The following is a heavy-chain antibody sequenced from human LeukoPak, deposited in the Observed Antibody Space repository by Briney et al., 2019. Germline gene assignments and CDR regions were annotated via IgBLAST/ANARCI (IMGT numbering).Heavy chain of an antibody. CDR1: GFTFSSYA. J-gene: IGHJ3*02. Sequence: PGGSLRLSCAASGFTFSSYAMSWVRQAPGKGLEWVSAISGSGGSTYYADSVKGRFTISRDNSKNTLYLQMNSLRAEDTAVYYCAEDSPYYDILTGYYPYPDAFDIWGQGTMVTVSS. CDR3: AEDSPYYDILTGYYPYPDAFDI. CDR2: ISGSGGST. V-gene: IGHV3-23*01. D-gene: IGHD3-9*01.